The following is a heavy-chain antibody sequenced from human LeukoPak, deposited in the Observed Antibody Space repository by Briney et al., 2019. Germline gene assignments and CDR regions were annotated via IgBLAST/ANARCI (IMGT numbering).Heavy chain of an antibody. CDR3: ARAPPHCSGGSCNPPGD. V-gene: IGHV1-46*01. Sequence: ASVKVSCKASGYTFTSYYMHWVRQAPGQGLEWMGIINPSGGSTSYAQKFQGRVTMTRDTSTSTVYMELSSLRSEDTAVYYCARAPPHCSGGSCNPPGDWGQGTLVTVSS. CDR1: GYTFTSYY. J-gene: IGHJ4*02. CDR2: INPSGGST. D-gene: IGHD2-15*01.